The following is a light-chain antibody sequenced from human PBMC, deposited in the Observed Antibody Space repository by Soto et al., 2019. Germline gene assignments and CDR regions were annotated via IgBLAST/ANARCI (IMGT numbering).Light chain of an antibody. Sequence: QSALTQPPSASGSPGQSVTISCTGTSSDVGGYNYVSWYQQHPGKAPKLMIYEVSERPSGVSDRFSGSKSGHTASLTVSGLQADDEDDYYCSSYAGSNNLVFGGGTKVTVL. CDR1: SSDVGGYNY. CDR2: EVS. V-gene: IGLV2-8*01. J-gene: IGLJ3*02. CDR3: SSYAGSNNLV.